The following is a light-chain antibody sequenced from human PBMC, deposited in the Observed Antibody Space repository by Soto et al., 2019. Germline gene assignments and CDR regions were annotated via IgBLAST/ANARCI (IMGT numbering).Light chain of an antibody. Sequence: EIVMTQSPVTLYVSPGERATLSCRASQSVSGNLAWYQQNPGQAPSLLIYATSARATGISARFSGSGSGTDFALTISSLQSEDFALYYCQQYNKWPLTFGGGTKVEIK. J-gene: IGKJ4*01. CDR3: QQYNKWPLT. CDR2: ATS. CDR1: QSVSGN. V-gene: IGKV3-15*01.